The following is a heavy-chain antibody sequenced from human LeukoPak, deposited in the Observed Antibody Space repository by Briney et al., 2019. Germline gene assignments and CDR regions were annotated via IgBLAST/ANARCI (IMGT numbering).Heavy chain of an antibody. V-gene: IGHV3-74*01. D-gene: IGHD3-16*01. Sequence: GGSLRLSCAASGFTFSNFWMHWVRHTPGKGLVWVSRISDDGSTITYADSVKGRFTISRDNAKNTLYLQMNTLRAEDAAVYYWGRARAPAGGDSGGREPRVTVS. CDR1: GFTFSNFW. CDR3: GRARAPAGGDS. J-gene: IGHJ4*02. CDR2: ISDDGSTI.